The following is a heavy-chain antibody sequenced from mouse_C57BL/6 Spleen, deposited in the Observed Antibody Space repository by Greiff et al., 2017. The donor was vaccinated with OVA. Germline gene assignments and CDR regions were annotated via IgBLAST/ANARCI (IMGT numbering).Heavy chain of an antibody. J-gene: IGHJ3*01. CDR1: GYTFTDYE. V-gene: IGHV1-15*01. Sequence: QVQLQQSGAELVRPGASVTLSCKASGYTFTDYEMHWVKQTPVQGLEWIGAIDPETGGTAYNQKFKGKAILTADKSSSTAYMELRSLTSEDSAVYYCTRSGFAYWGQGTLVTVSA. CDR3: TRSGFAY. CDR2: IDPETGGT.